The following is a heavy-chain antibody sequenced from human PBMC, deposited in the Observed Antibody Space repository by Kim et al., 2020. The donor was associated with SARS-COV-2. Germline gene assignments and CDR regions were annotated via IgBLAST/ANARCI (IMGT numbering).Heavy chain of an antibody. CDR2: IDPTDSYT. D-gene: IGHD3-9*01. V-gene: IGHV5-10-1*01. J-gene: IGHJ5*02. CDR3: ETEPYFASTSPAA. Sequence: GESLKISCQGSGYNFSTHWISWVRQSPGRGLEWMGRIDPTDSYTNYSPSFQGHVTISVDKSVSTAFLQWTRLKTSDTANYYCETEPYFASTSPAAWGPGTRVTVSS. CDR1: GYNFSTHW.